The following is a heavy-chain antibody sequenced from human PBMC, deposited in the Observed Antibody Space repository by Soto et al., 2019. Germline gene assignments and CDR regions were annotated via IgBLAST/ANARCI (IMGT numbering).Heavy chain of an antibody. D-gene: IGHD6-19*01. CDR2: ISSSGGST. V-gene: IGHV3-23*01. CDR3: AKDGARSGWYEYFQH. J-gene: IGHJ1*01. CDR1: GFTFSSSA. Sequence: PGGSLRLSCAASGFTFSSSAMSWVRQAPGKGLEWVSAISSSGGSTYYADSVKGRFTISRENSKNTLYLQMNSLRAEDTAVYYCAKDGARSGWYEYFQHWGQSTLVTVPS.